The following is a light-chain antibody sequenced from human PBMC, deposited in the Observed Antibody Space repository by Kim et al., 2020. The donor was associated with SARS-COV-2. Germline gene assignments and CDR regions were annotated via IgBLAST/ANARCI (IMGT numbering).Light chain of an antibody. J-gene: IGKJ4*01. Sequence: PGERATLSCRASQSVSNSRLAWYQQKPGQAPRLLIYDASSRATGITDRFSGSGSGTDFTLTISRLEPEDFAVYYFQQYGASSLTFGGGTKV. CDR1: QSVSNSR. CDR3: QQYGASSLT. CDR2: DAS. V-gene: IGKV3-20*01.